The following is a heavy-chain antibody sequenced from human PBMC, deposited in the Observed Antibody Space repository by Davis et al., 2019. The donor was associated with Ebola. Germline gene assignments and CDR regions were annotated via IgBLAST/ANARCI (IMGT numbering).Heavy chain of an antibody. Sequence: SGTLSLTCAVYGGSFSGYYWSWIRQPPGKGLEWIGEINHSGSTNYNPSLKSQVTISVDTSKNQFSLKLRSVTAADTAVYYCARAVGRGAWFDPWGQGTLVTVSS. J-gene: IGHJ5*02. CDR2: INHSGST. D-gene: IGHD3-10*01. V-gene: IGHV4-34*01. CDR3: ARAVGRGAWFDP. CDR1: GGSFSGYY.